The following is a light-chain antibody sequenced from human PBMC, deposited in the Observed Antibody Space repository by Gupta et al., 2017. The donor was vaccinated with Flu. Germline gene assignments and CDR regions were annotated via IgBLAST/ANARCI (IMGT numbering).Light chain of an antibody. J-gene: IGKJ3*01. Sequence: DIQMTQSPSSVSASLGDRVTITCRASQDIGSCVAWYQHKPGNAPKLLIYAATHLESGVPSRFRGSGSGPDFTLTITGLQPEDFATYFCQQGNNFPFTFGPGTKVDV. CDR3: QQGNNFPFT. CDR1: QDIGSC. V-gene: IGKV1-12*01. CDR2: AAT.